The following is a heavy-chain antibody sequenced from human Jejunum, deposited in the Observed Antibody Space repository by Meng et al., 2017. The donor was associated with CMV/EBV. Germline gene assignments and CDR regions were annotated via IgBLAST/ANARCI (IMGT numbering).Heavy chain of an antibody. V-gene: IGHV3-11*01. CDR2: ISGSGNII. J-gene: IGHJ4*02. D-gene: IGHD3-3*01. CDR3: ARDGRFLEGHWVY. CDR1: GFSFGDDY. Sequence: VAGFSFGDDYRSWIRQAPGKGLEWLSYISGSGNIISYADSVKGRFTISRDNARNLLYLQMNSLRAEDTAVYYCARDGRFLEGHWVYWGQGTLVTVSS.